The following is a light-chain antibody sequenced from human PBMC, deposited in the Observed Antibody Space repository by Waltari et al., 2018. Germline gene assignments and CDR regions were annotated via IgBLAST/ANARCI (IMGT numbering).Light chain of an antibody. CDR3: QQSSSFMYT. V-gene: IGKV1-5*03. J-gene: IGKJ2*01. CDR1: ESISIW. Sequence: DIQLTQSPSTLSAFVGDRVNITCRASESISIWLAWYQQKPGKAPQLLVYKANSLERGVPSRFSGSGSGTEFTLTISSLQPDDFASEYCQQSSSFMYTFGHGTKAEI. CDR2: KAN.